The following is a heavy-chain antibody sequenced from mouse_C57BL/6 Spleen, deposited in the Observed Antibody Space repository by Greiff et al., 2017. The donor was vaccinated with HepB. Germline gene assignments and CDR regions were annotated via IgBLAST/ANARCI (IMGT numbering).Heavy chain of an antibody. CDR3: ARDEPYYFDY. J-gene: IGHJ2*01. CDR2: ISDGGSYT. CDR1: GFTFSSYA. Sequence: EVQVVESGGGLVKPGGSLKLSCAASGFTFSSYAMSWVRQTPEKRLEWVATISDGGSYTYYPDNVKGRFTISRDNAKNNLYLQMSHLKSEDTAMYYCARDEPYYFDYWGQGTTLTVSS. V-gene: IGHV5-4*01.